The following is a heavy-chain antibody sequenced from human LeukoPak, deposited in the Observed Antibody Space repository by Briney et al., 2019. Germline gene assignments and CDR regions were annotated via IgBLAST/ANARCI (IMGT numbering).Heavy chain of an antibody. V-gene: IGHV3-33*06. Sequence: GGSLRLSCAASGFTFSSYGMHWVRQAPGKGLEWVAVIWYDGSNKYYADSVKGRFTISRDYSKNTLYLQMNSLRAEDTAVYYCAKDLASCSGGSCYPDAFDIWGQGTMVTVSS. CDR3: AKDLASCSGGSCYPDAFDI. CDR2: IWYDGSNK. J-gene: IGHJ3*02. CDR1: GFTFSSYG. D-gene: IGHD2-15*01.